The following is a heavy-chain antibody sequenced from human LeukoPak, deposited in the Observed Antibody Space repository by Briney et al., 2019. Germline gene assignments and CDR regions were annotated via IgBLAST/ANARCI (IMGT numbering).Heavy chain of an antibody. J-gene: IGHJ4*02. V-gene: IGHV4-34*01. CDR1: GGAFSGYY. Sequence: SETLSLTCAVYGGAFSGYYWSWIRQPPGRGREWIGEFNHSGSTNYNPSLKSRVTISVDTSKNQYSLKLSSVTAADTAVYYCARGSREVEMATTHFDYWGQGTLVTVSS. CDR3: ARGSREVEMATTHFDY. CDR2: FNHSGST. D-gene: IGHD5-24*01.